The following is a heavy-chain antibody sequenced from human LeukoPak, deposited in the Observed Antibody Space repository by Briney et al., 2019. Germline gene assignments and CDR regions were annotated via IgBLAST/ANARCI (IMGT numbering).Heavy chain of an antibody. Sequence: SVKVSCKASGGTFSSYAISWVRQAPGQGLEWMGGIIPIFGTANYAQKFQGRVTITADESTSTAYMELSSLRSDDTAVYYCARDRGSLFDAFDIWGQGTMVTVSS. CDR1: GGTFSSYA. J-gene: IGHJ3*02. CDR2: IIPIFGTA. D-gene: IGHD3-16*02. V-gene: IGHV1-69*13. CDR3: ARDRGSLFDAFDI.